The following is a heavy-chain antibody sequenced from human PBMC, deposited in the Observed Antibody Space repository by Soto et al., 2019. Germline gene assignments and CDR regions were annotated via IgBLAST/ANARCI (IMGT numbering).Heavy chain of an antibody. CDR1: GFPFRANW. J-gene: IGHJ4*02. V-gene: IGHV3-74*01. Sequence: GPLRRPGPGSGFPFRANWLPWFRQAPGKGLVWVSRINSDGSSTSYADSVKGRFTISRDNAKNKLYLQMNILSAEDTAVYYCARWRGRSGCYDYWGQGTLVTVYS. CDR2: INSDGSST. D-gene: IGHD6-19*01. CDR3: ARWRGRSGCYDY.